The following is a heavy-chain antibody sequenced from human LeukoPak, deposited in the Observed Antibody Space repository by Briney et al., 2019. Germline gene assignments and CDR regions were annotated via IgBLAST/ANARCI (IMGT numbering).Heavy chain of an antibody. CDR2: IYYGGST. V-gene: IGHV4-39*01. CDR3: ARQDLSIIWYHWFDP. Sequence: SETLSLTCSVSGGSISKSNHYWGWIRQPPGKGLEWIGSIYYGGSTYYNPSLKSRVTISVDTSKNQFSLRLRSVTAADTAVYYCARQDLSIIWYHWFDPWGQGTLLIVSS. J-gene: IGHJ5*02. CDR1: GGSISKSNHY. D-gene: IGHD6-13*01.